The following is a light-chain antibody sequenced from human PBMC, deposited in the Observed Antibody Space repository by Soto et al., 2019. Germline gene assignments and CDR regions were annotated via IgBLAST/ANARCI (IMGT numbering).Light chain of an antibody. CDR3: SSYTTSSTWV. CDR1: SRDVGAYNY. J-gene: IGLJ3*02. Sequence: QSALTQPASVSGSPGQSITISCTGTSRDVGAYNYVSWFQQHPGEAPKLMIYDVSNRPSGVSSRFSGSKSGNTASLTISGRQVEDEADYYCSSYTTSSTWVFGGGTKLTVL. CDR2: DVS. V-gene: IGLV2-14*01.